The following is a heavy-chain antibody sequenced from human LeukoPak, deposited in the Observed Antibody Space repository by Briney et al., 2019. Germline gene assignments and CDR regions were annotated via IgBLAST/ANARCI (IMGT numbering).Heavy chain of an antibody. CDR1: GGSISSYY. J-gene: IGHJ4*02. D-gene: IGHD3-10*01. CDR2: IYYSGST. V-gene: IGHV4-59*04. Sequence: SETLSLTCTVSGGSISSYYWSWIRQPPGKGLEWIGYIYYSGSTYYNPSLKSRVTISVDTSKNQFSLKLSSVTAADTAVYYCARHRFSQHGDHFDYWGQGTLVTVSS. CDR3: ARHRFSQHGDHFDY.